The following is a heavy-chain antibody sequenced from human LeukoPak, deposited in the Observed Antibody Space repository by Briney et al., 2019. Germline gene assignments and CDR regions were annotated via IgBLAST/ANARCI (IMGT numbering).Heavy chain of an antibody. CDR2: IWGADDKT. D-gene: IGHD2-15*01. CDR3: AKTQGYYDA. CDR1: GFTFSNYA. Sequence: PGGFLRLSCVASGFTFSNYAMTWVCQAPGKGLELVSGIWGADDKTVYGDAVKGRFTISRDNSKNTLYLQMNSLRADDTAVYYCAKTQGYYDAWGQGALVTVSS. V-gene: IGHV3-23*01. J-gene: IGHJ5*02.